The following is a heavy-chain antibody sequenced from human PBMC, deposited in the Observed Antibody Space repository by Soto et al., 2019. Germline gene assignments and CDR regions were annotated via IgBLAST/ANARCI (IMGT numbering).Heavy chain of an antibody. CDR2: ISYDGSNK. D-gene: IGHD3-10*01. V-gene: IGHV3-30*18. J-gene: IGHJ4*02. Sequence: GGSLRLSCAASGFTFSSYGMHWVRQAPGKGLEWVAVISYDGSNKYYADSVKGRFTISRDNSKNTLYLQMNSLRAEDTAVYYCAKNKKPVTMVRGVIFDYWGQGTLVTVSS. CDR1: GFTFSSYG. CDR3: AKNKKPVTMVRGVIFDY.